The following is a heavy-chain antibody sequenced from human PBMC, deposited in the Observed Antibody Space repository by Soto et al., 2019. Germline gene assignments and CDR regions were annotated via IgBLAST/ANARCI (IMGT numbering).Heavy chain of an antibody. Sequence: SVKVSCKASGYTFTSYGISWVRQAPGQGLEWMGWISAYNGNTNYAQKLQGRVTMTTDTSTSTAYMELRSLRSDDTAVYYCARDGSLYCSSTSCYYNWFDPWGQGTLVTVSS. J-gene: IGHJ5*02. CDR3: ARDGSLYCSSTSCYYNWFDP. CDR1: GYTFTSYG. D-gene: IGHD2-2*01. V-gene: IGHV1-18*04. CDR2: ISAYNGNT.